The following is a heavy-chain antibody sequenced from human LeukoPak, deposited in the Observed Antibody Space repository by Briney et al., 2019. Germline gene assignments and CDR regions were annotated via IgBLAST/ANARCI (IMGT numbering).Heavy chain of an antibody. V-gene: IGHV4-39*01. D-gene: IGHD6-13*01. CDR1: GGSISSSSYY. J-gene: IGHJ5*02. Sequence: PSETLSLTCTVSGGSISSSSYYWGWIRQPPGKGLEWIGSIYYSGSTYYNPSLKSRVTISVDTSKNQFSLKLSSVAAADTAVYYCARPYSSSWRGSWFDPWGQGTLVTVSS. CDR3: ARPYSSSWRGSWFDP. CDR2: IYYSGST.